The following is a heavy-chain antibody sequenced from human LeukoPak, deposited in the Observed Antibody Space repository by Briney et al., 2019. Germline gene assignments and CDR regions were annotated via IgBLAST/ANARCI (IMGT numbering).Heavy chain of an antibody. D-gene: IGHD6-13*01. CDR3: ARPIAAAGTVWLW. Sequence: GEALKISCKCCGFRFTSYWISWVRQMPGEGLEWRGRIDLSDSYTNYSTSFHSHVTISADKSISTAYLQWSSLKAADTAMYYCARPIAAAGTVWLWWGQGTLVTVSS. J-gene: IGHJ4*02. CDR1: GFRFTSYW. V-gene: IGHV5-10-1*01. CDR2: IDLSDSYT.